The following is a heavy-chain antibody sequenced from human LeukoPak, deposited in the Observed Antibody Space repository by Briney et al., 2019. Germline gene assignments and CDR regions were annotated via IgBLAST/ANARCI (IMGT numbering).Heavy chain of an antibody. Sequence: GGTLRLSCAASGFTFSNAWMSWLRQAPGKGLEWVGRIKRESDGGTTDYAVPVKGRFTISRDDSKSTLYLQMNSLKTDDTAVYYCTTKYYYDSSGYNNFDYWGEGTLVTVSS. D-gene: IGHD3-22*01. CDR1: GFTFSNAW. V-gene: IGHV3-15*01. CDR3: TTKYYYDSSGYNNFDY. CDR2: IKRESDGGTT. J-gene: IGHJ4*02.